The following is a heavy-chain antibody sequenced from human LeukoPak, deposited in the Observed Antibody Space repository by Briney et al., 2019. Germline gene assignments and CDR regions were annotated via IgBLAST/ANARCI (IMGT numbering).Heavy chain of an antibody. CDR3: ATAGNYRFDY. V-gene: IGHV3-74*01. CDR2: INPDGSTI. J-gene: IGHJ4*02. Sequence: PGGSLRLSCAASGFTFSSYWMHWVRQAPGKGLVWVSRINPDGSTINYADSVKGRFTISRDNAKNTLYLQMNSLRAEDTAAYYCATAGNYRFDYWGQGTLVTVSS. D-gene: IGHD1-7*01. CDR1: GFTFSSYW.